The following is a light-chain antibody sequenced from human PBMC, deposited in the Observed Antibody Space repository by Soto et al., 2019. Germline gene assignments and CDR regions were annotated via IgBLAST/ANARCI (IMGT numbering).Light chain of an antibody. V-gene: IGLV2-14*01. CDR3: SSYTSSSIPV. CDR1: SSDVGGYNY. CDR2: DVS. Sequence: QSALTQPASVSGSPGQSITISCTGTSSDVGGYNYVSWYQQHPGKAPKLMIYDVSNRPSGVSNRVSGSKSGNTASLTISGLQAEDEAEYYCSSYTSSSIPVFGGGTQLTVL. J-gene: IGLJ7*01.